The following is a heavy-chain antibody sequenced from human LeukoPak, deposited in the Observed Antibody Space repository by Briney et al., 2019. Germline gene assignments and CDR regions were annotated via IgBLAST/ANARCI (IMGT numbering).Heavy chain of an antibody. V-gene: IGHV3-7*01. D-gene: IGHD2-2*01. CDR2: IKQDGSEK. CDR1: GFTFSSYW. CDR3: AVTVQDCSSTSCPFDY. Sequence: GESLRLSCAASGFTFSSYWMSWVRQAPGKGLEWVANIKQDGSEKYYVDSVKGRFTISRDNAKNSLYLQMNSLRAEDTAVYYCAVTVQDCSSTSCPFDYWGQGTLVTVSS. J-gene: IGHJ4*02.